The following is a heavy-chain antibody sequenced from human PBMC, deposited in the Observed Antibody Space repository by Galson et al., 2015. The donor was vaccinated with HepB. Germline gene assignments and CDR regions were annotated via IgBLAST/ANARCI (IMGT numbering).Heavy chain of an antibody. J-gene: IGHJ4*02. CDR1: GFTFSSFT. V-gene: IGHV3-21*01. D-gene: IGHD2-2*01. CDR2: ISSTSAYI. CDR3: ATLSVVLPSGIADY. Sequence: SLRLSCAASGFTFSSFTMNWVRQAPGKGLEWVATISSTSAYIYYAASVKGRFTISRDNAKNSLYLQMSHLRPDDTAVYYCATLSVVLPSGIADYWGQGALVTVSS.